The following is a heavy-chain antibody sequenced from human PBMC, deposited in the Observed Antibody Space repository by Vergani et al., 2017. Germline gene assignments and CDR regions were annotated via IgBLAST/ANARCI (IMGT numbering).Heavy chain of an antibody. J-gene: IGHJ4*02. Sequence: EVQLVESGGGFFQPGGSLRLSCSASGFSFNSYWMHWVRQVPGKGLLWVSRIKSDGSITAYADSVKGRFTISRDNAQNTLYLQMNSLRAEDTAVYYCAKLPSGRIVGPLYYFDSWGQGTLVTVSS. V-gene: IGHV3-74*03. D-gene: IGHD1-26*01. CDR1: GFSFNSYW. CDR3: AKLPSGRIVGPLYYFDS. CDR2: IKSDGSIT.